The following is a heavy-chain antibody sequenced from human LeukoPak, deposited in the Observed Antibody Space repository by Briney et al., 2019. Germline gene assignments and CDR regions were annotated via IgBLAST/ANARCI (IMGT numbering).Heavy chain of an antibody. J-gene: IGHJ4*02. CDR2: IKEDGSEK. D-gene: IGHD3-22*01. Sequence: PGGSLRLSCAASGFSFSTYYMSWVRQAPGKGLEWVANIKEDGSEKYYVDSVKGRFTISRDNAKNSLYLQMNSLTAEDTDVYYCARDHTDYYDSSQDYFDYWGQGTLVTVSS. V-gene: IGHV3-7*01. CDR1: GFSFSTYY. CDR3: ARDHTDYYDSSQDYFDY.